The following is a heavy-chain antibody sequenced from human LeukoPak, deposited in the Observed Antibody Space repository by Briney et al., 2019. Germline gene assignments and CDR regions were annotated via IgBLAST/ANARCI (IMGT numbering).Heavy chain of an antibody. CDR3: ARGGTAMADYYYYYYIDV. V-gene: IGHV3-48*04. CDR1: GFTFSSYS. Sequence: GGSLRLSCAASGFTFSSYSMNWVRQAPGKGLEWVSYISSSSTIYYADSVKGRFTISRDNAKNSLYLQMNSLRAEDTAVYYCARGGTAMADYYYYYYIDVWGKGTTVTVSS. D-gene: IGHD5-18*01. J-gene: IGHJ6*03. CDR2: ISSSSTI.